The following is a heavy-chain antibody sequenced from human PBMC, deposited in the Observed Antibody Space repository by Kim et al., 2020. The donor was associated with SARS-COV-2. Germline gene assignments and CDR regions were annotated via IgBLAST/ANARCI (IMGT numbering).Heavy chain of an antibody. CDR3: AKESDAFDI. V-gene: IGHV3-30*02. Sequence: ERSKFYADSVKGRFTVSRDNSKNVLYLQMNSVRGEDTAVYYSAKESDAFDICGQGTMVTVSS. J-gene: IGHJ3*02. CDR2: ERSK.